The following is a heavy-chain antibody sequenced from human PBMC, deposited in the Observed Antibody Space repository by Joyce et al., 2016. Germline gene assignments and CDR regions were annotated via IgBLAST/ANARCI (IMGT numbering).Heavy chain of an antibody. CDR3: AKDRETSAVLDF. CDR2: ISNDGKNK. CDR1: GFTFRSYG. V-gene: IGHV3-30*18. J-gene: IGHJ4*02. Sequence: QAQLVESGGGVVQPGRSLRLSCAVSGFTFRSYGMHWVRQAPGKGRELVAVISNDGKNKNYADSVKGRFTVSRDNSKKILSLQMNSLRPEDTAVYYWAKDRETSAVLDFWGQGTPVTVSS. D-gene: IGHD6-25*01.